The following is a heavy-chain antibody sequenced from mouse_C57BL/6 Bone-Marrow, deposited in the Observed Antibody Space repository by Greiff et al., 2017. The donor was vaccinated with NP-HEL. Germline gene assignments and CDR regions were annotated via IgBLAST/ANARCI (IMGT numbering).Heavy chain of an antibody. J-gene: IGHJ2*01. CDR1: GYTFTSYW. CDR3: ARYYYGSFDY. V-gene: IGHV1-55*01. D-gene: IGHD1-1*01. CDR2: IYPGGGYT. Sequence: QVQLQQPGAELVKPGASVKMSCKASGYTFTSYWITWVKQRPGHGLEWIGDIYPGGGYTNYNEKFKGKATLTADKSSSTAYMQFSSLTSEDSAIYYCARYYYGSFDYWGQGTTLTVSS.